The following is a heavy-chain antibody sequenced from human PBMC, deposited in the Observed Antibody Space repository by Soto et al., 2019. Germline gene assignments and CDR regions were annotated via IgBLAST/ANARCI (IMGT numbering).Heavy chain of an antibody. CDR1: GGSFSGYY. Sequence: SETLSLTCAVYGGSFSGYYWSWIRQPPGKGLEWIGEINHSGSTNYNPSLKSRVTISVDTSKNQFSLKLSSVTAADTAVYYCARGTSFDWLLSEPLYFDYWGQGTLVTVSS. J-gene: IGHJ4*02. CDR2: INHSGST. D-gene: IGHD3-9*01. CDR3: ARGTSFDWLLSEPLYFDY. V-gene: IGHV4-34*01.